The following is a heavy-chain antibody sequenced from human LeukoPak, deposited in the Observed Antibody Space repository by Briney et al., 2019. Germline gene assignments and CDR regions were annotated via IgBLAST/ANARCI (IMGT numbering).Heavy chain of an antibody. V-gene: IGHV4-39*07. J-gene: IGHJ3*02. CDR1: GGSISSGGYY. Sequence: MTSETLSLTCTVSGGSISSGGYYWSWIRQPPGKGLEWIGSIYYSGSTYYNPSLKSRVTISVDTSKNQFSLKLSSVTAADTAVYYCARDRRYHLLAFDIWGQGTMVTVSS. CDR2: IYYSGST. CDR3: ARDRRYHLLAFDI. D-gene: IGHD1-14*01.